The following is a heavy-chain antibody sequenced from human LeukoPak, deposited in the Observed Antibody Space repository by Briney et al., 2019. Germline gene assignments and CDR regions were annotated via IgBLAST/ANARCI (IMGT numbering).Heavy chain of an antibody. CDR2: INPSGGST. J-gene: IGHJ5*02. CDR1: GYTFTSYY. CDR3: ARGWIDWNYAGGWFDP. D-gene: IGHD1-7*01. Sequence: ASVKVSCKASGYTFTSYYMHWVRQAPGQGLEWMGIINPSGGSTSYAQKFQGRVTMTRDTSTSTVYMELSNLRSEDTAVYYCARGWIDWNYAGGWFDPWGQGTLVTVSP. V-gene: IGHV1-46*01.